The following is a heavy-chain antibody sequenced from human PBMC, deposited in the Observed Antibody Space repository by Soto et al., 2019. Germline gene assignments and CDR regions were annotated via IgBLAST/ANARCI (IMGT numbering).Heavy chain of an antibody. Sequence: GASAKFSCRASGYTFTSYGISRVRQAPGQGLEWMGWISAYNGNTKYAQKLQGRVTMTTDTSTSTAYMELRSLRSDDTAVYYCERRSTPMDVWGQGTTVTVSS. CDR2: ISAYNGNT. CDR3: ERRSTPMDV. J-gene: IGHJ6*02. CDR1: GYTFTSYG. V-gene: IGHV1-18*01.